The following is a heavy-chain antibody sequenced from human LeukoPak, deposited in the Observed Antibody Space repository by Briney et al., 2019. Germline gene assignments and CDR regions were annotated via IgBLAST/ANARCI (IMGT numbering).Heavy chain of an antibody. D-gene: IGHD5-18*01. CDR3: ARMALMDTAMDPNSDPFDY. J-gene: IGHJ4*02. V-gene: IGHV1-69*05. CDR2: IIPIFGTA. Sequence: GASVKVSCKASGGTFSGYAISWVRQAPGQGLEWMGGIIPIFGTANYAQKFQGRVTITTDESTSTAYMELSSLRSEDTAVYYCARMALMDTAMDPNSDPFDYWGQGTLVTVSS. CDR1: GGTFSGYA.